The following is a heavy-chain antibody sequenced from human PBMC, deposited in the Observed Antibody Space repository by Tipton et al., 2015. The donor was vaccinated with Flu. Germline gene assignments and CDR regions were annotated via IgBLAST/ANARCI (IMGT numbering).Heavy chain of an antibody. J-gene: IGHJ4*02. V-gene: IGHV3-7*01. Sequence: SLRLSCAASGFIFSTYGMHWVRQVPGKGLQWVANIKEDGSEKYYVDSVKGRFTISRDNAKNSLYLQMNGLRAEDTAVYYCATGFRYGYLFDYWGQGTLVTVSS. CDR3: ATGFRYGYLFDY. CDR1: GFIFSTYG. D-gene: IGHD5-18*01. CDR2: IKEDGSEK.